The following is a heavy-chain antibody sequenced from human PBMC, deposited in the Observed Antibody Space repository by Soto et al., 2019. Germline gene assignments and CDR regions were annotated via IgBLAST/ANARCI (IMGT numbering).Heavy chain of an antibody. J-gene: IGHJ5*02. CDR1: GGSISSYY. V-gene: IGHV4-59*12. Sequence: SETLSLTCTVSGGSISSYYWSWIRQPPGKGLEWIGYIYYSGSTNYNPSLKSRVTISVDTSKNQFSLKLSSVTAADTAVYYCARTENLGYCSSTSCGHNWFDPWGQGTLVTVSS. D-gene: IGHD2-2*01. CDR2: IYYSGST. CDR3: ARTENLGYCSSTSCGHNWFDP.